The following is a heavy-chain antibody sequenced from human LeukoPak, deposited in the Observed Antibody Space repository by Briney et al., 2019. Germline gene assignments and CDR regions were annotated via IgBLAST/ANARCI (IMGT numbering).Heavy chain of an antibody. CDR3: AKDRPNYYDSSGHYYRRDGDY. V-gene: IGHV3-23*01. Sequence: GGSLRLSCAASGFTFSSYAMSWVRQAPGKGLEWVSSVSGSGGYTYYAGSVKGRFTISRDNSKNTLYLQMNSLRAEDTAIYYCAKDRPNYYDSSGHYYRRDGDYWGQGTLVTVSS. CDR1: GFTFSSYA. D-gene: IGHD3-22*01. J-gene: IGHJ4*02. CDR2: VSGSGGYT.